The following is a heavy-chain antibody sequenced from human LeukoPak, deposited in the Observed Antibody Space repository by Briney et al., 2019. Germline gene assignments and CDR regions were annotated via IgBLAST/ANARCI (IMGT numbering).Heavy chain of an antibody. V-gene: IGHV3-21*01. CDR1: AFTFSSYN. CDR2: ISGSSSHT. CDR3: ARDDRNGYPDY. Sequence: GGSLRLSCAASAFTFSSYNMNWVRQAPGKGLEWVSSISGSSSHTYYADSVKGRFTISRDSAKNSVYLQMNSLRAEDTAVYYCARDDRNGYPDYWGQGTLVTVSS. J-gene: IGHJ4*02. D-gene: IGHD5-24*01.